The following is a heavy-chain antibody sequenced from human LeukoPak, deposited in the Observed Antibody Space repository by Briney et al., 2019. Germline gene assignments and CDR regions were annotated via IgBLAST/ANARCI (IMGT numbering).Heavy chain of an antibody. CDR1: GFTFSSYS. V-gene: IGHV3-21*01. CDR2: ISSSSSYI. CDR3: AGNMVRGVIINPL. D-gene: IGHD3-10*01. Sequence: GGSLRLSCAASGFTFSSYSMNWVRQAPGKGLEWVSSISSSSSYIYYADSVKGRFTISRDNAKNSLYLQMNSLRAEDTAVYYCAGNMVRGVIINPLWGQGTLVTVSS. J-gene: IGHJ4*02.